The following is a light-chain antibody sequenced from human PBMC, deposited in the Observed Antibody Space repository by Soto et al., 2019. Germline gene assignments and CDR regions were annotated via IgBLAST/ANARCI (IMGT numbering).Light chain of an antibody. J-gene: IGKJ5*01. Sequence: IHLTHSPSSLCASLGDIVTMTGGASQGTNSYLAWYQQKPGKAPQLLIYAASTLHSGVPSRFSGSGSGTDFTLTISSLQPEDFATYYCQQYHSYAITFGQGTRLEIK. CDR2: AAS. CDR1: QGTNSY. V-gene: IGKV1-9*01. CDR3: QQYHSYAIT.